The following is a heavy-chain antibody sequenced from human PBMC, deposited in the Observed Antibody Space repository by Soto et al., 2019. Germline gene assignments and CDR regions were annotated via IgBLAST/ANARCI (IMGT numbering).Heavy chain of an antibody. V-gene: IGHV4-59*01. J-gene: IGHJ4*02. Sequence: PSETLSLTCSVSGVSITGSYWSWIRQPPGKTLEWIGYVYHSWTTTYNPSLKSRVSISVDTSKNQFSLRLTSVIAADTAVYYCARDMPYGAGSLAGCDYWGQGILVTVSS. CDR2: VYHSWTT. CDR1: GVSITGSY. CDR3: ARDMPYGAGSLAGCDY. D-gene: IGHD1-26*01.